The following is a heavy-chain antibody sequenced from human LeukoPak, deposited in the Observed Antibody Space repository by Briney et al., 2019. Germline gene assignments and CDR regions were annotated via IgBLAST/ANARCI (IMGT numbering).Heavy chain of an antibody. D-gene: IGHD5-12*01. CDR2: IYHSGST. Sequence: SETLSLTCAVSGYSISSGYYWGWIRQPPGKGLEWIGSIYHSGSTYYNPSLKSRVTISVDTSKNQFSLKLSSVTAADTAVYYCARKEATYYKDVWGKGTTVTVSS. V-gene: IGHV4-38-2*01. CDR1: GYSISSGYY. CDR3: ARKEATYYKDV. J-gene: IGHJ6*03.